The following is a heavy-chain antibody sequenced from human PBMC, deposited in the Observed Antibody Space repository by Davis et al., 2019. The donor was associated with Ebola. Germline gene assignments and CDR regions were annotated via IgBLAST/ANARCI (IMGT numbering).Heavy chain of an antibody. CDR3: AKSIRGRPGNNWLDP. V-gene: IGHV3-23*01. J-gene: IGHJ5*02. D-gene: IGHD3-10*01. Sequence: PGGSLRLSCAVSGFTFSNYAMNWVRQAPGKGLEWVSAISGSGGSTYYADSVKGRFTISRDNSRNTLYLQMNSLRAEDTALYYCAKSIRGRPGNNWLDPWGQGTLVTVSS. CDR1: GFTFSNYA. CDR2: ISGSGGST.